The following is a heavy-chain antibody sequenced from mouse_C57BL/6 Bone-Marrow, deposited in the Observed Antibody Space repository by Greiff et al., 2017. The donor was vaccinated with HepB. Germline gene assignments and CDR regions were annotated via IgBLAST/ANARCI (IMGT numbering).Heavy chain of an antibody. J-gene: IGHJ4*01. V-gene: IGHV5-15*04. CDR1: GFTFSDYG. CDR3: ARHGDSSGLYAMDY. Sequence: EVMLVDSGGGLVQPGGSLKLSCAASGFTFSDYGMAWVRQAPRKGPEWVAFISNLAYSIYYADTVTGRFTISRENAKNTLYLEMSSLRSEDTAMYYCARHGDSSGLYAMDYWGQGTSVTVSS. D-gene: IGHD3-2*02. CDR2: ISNLAYSI.